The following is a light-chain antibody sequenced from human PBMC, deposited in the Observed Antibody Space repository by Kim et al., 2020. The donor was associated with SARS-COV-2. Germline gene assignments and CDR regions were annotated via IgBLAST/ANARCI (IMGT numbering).Light chain of an antibody. V-gene: IGKV1-16*01. CDR3: QQYKSYPIT. CDR2: DVS. Sequence: DIQMTQSPSSLSASVGDRVTITCRASQDIVNFLGWFQQKPGKARKSLIYDVSSLQSGVPSRFSGNGSGTDFTLTISSLQPADFVNYYCQQYKSYPITFGQGTRLEIK. CDR1: QDIVNF. J-gene: IGKJ5*01.